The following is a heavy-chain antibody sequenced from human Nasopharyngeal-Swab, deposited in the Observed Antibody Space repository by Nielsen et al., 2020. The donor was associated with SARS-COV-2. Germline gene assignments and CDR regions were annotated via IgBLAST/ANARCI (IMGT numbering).Heavy chain of an antibody. CDR2: ISSSSSYI. D-gene: IGHD3-9*01. J-gene: IGHJ4*02. CDR3: ARDGSSLRYFDWLPRGAFDY. V-gene: IGHV3-21*01. Sequence: WIRQPPGKGLEWVSPISSSSSYIYSADSVKGRFTISRDNAKNSLYLQMNSLRAEDTAVYYCARDGSSLRYFDWLPRGAFDYWGQGTLVTVSS.